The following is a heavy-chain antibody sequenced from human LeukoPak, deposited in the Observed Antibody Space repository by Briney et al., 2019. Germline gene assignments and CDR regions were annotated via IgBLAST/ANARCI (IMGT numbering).Heavy chain of an antibody. Sequence: SETLSLTCTVSGGSISSYYWSWIRQPAGKGQEWIGRIYTSGSTNYNPSLKSRVTMSVDTSKNQFSLKLSSVTAADTAVYYCAREVGAVAGTSLDAFDTWGQGTMVTVST. CDR1: GGSISSYY. CDR3: AREVGAVAGTSLDAFDT. CDR2: IYTSGST. J-gene: IGHJ3*02. D-gene: IGHD6-19*01. V-gene: IGHV4-4*07.